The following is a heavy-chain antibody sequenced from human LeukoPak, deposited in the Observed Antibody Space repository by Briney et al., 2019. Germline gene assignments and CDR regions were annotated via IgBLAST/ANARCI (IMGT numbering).Heavy chain of an antibody. Sequence: GGSLRLSCAASGFTFSSYSMNWVRQAPGKGLEWVSSVSTSSSYIYYADSVKGRFTISRDNAKNSLYLQMNSLRAEDTAVYYCARDRVSSGYWGQGTLVTVSS. CDR2: VSTSSSYI. V-gene: IGHV3-21*01. CDR1: GFTFSSYS. J-gene: IGHJ4*02. D-gene: IGHD6-6*01. CDR3: ARDRVSSGY.